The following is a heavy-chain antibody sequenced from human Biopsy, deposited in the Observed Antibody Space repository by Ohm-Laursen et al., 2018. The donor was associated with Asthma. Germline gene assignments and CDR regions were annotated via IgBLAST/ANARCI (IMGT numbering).Heavy chain of an antibody. D-gene: IGHD6-13*01. CDR1: GFTFDDYA. V-gene: IGHV3-9*01. CDR2: VSWNSGSI. J-gene: IGHJ4*02. Sequence: SLRLSCSASGFTFDDYAMHWVRQAPGKGLEWVSGVSWNSGSIDYADSVKGRFTISRDNAKNSLYLQMNSLRGTDTALYYCVKDIRLQLWGFDSWGQGTLVTVSS. CDR3: VKDIRLQLWGFDS.